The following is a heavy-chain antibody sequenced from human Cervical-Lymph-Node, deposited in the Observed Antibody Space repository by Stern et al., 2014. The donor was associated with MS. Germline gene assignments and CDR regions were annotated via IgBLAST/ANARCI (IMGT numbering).Heavy chain of an antibody. CDR3: AKHRAGYKTDNDY. CDR2: ISGGGGST. D-gene: IGHD5-24*01. V-gene: IGHV3-23*01. Sequence: VESGGSLRLSCTASGFTFTNYAMSWVRQPPGKGLEWVSVISGGGGSTFYADSGKGRFTISGDNSKSTLYLEMNSLRAEDTAVYYCAKHRAGYKTDNDYWGQGTLVTVSS. J-gene: IGHJ4*02. CDR1: GFTFTNYA.